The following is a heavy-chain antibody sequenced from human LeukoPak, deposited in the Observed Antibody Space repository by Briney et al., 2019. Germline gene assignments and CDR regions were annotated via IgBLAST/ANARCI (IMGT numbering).Heavy chain of an antibody. CDR2: IYTSGST. V-gene: IGHV4-4*07. CDR1: GGSIGSYY. J-gene: IGHJ4*02. D-gene: IGHD3-10*01. CDR3: ARGFGELLSLDY. Sequence: PSETLSLTCTVSGGSIGSYYWSWVRQPAGKGLEWIGRIYTSGSTNYNPSLKSRVTMSLDTSKNQFSLKLSSVTAADTAVYYCARGFGELLSLDYWGQGTLVTVSS.